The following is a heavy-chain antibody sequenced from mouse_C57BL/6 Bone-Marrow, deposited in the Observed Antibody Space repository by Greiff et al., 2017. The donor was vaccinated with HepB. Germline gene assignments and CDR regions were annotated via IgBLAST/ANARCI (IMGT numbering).Heavy chain of an antibody. V-gene: IGHV1-5*01. CDR2: IYPGNSDT. CDR1: GYTFTSYW. Sequence: EVQLQQSGTVLARPGASVKMSCKTSGYTFTSYWMHWVKQRPGQGLEWIGAIYPGNSDTSYNQKFKGKAKMTAVTSARTAYMELSSLTNEDSAVYYCTRAGGWLPFGYWGQGTTLTVSS. CDR3: TRAGGWLPFGY. D-gene: IGHD2-3*01. J-gene: IGHJ2*01.